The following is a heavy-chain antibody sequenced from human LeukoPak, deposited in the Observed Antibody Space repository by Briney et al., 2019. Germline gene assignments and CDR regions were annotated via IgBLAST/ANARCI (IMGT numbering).Heavy chain of an antibody. CDR1: GFTFDDYA. CDR2: ISWNSGSI. V-gene: IGHV3-9*01. Sequence: GGSLRLSCAASGFTFDDYAMHWVRQAPGKGLEWVSGISWNSGSIGYADSVKGRFTISRDNSKNTVYLQMNSLRAEDTAIYYCAKPKYSSGWYGDFDCWGQGTLVTVSS. J-gene: IGHJ4*02. D-gene: IGHD6-19*01. CDR3: AKPKYSSGWYGDFDC.